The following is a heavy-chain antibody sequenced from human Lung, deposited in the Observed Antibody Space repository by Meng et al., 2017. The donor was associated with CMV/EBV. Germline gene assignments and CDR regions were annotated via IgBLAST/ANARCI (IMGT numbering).Heavy chain of an antibody. D-gene: IGHD3-3*01. Sequence: GGSLRLSXAASGFTFSDYYMSWIRQAPGKGLEWVSYISSSGSTIYYADSVKGRFTISRDNAKNSLYLQMNSLRAEDTAVYYCARDPHDFWSGYHFDYWGQGTLVTVSS. V-gene: IGHV3-11*04. CDR2: ISSSGSTI. CDR1: GFTFSDYY. J-gene: IGHJ4*02. CDR3: ARDPHDFWSGYHFDY.